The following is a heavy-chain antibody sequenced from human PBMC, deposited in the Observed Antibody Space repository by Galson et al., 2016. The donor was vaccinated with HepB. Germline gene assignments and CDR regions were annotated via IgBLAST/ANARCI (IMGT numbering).Heavy chain of an antibody. D-gene: IGHD3-10*01. CDR2: IKGGGASP. V-gene: IGHV3-23*01. CDR3: VKDFYGSGSYFSVGQDH. CDR1: GFNFGNYA. J-gene: IGHJ4*02. Sequence: SLRLSCAASGFNFGNYAMNWVRQAPGKGPEWVSSIKGGGASPKYADSVTGRFTISRANTHNTLHLQMNSLRAEDTAVYYCVKDFYGSGSYFSVGQDHWGQGTLVTVSS.